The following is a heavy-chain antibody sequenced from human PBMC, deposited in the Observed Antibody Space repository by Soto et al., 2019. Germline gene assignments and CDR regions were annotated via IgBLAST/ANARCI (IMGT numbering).Heavy chain of an antibody. V-gene: IGHV4-61*01. D-gene: IGHD3-10*01. CDR1: GDSVNSGTYY. J-gene: IGHJ4*02. Sequence: PSETLSLTCTVSGDSVNSGTYYWSWIRQPPGKGLEWIGYIYYSGSTNYNPSLKSRVTISVDTSKNQFSLKLSSVTAADTAVYYCAREDFYGSNIFDYWGQGTLVTVSS. CDR3: AREDFYGSNIFDY. CDR2: IYYSGST.